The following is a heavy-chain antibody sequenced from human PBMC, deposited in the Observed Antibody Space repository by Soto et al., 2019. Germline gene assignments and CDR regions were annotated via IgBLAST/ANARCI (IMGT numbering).Heavy chain of an antibody. D-gene: IGHD2-2*01. J-gene: IGHJ6*02. CDR1: GYTFTSYY. V-gene: IGHV1-46*03. Sequence: QVQLVQSGAEVKKPGASVKVSCKASGYTFTSYYMPWVPQAPGQGLEWMGIINPSGTTTDYAQKFQGRVTMTRYTSTSTYYLELSSLRSEDTAVYYCARPQIASPYSYGMDVWGQGTTVTVSS. CDR3: ARPQIASPYSYGMDV. CDR2: INPSGTTT.